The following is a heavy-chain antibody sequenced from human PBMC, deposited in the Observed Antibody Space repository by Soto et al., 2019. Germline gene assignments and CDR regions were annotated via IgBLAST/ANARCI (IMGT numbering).Heavy chain of an antibody. V-gene: IGHV3-23*01. D-gene: IGHD3-3*01. CDR2: ISGSGGST. J-gene: IGHJ5*02. CDR3: XXXXYXFXSGPEGFDP. Sequence: EVQLLESGGGLVQPGGSLRLSCAASGFTFSSYAMSWVRQAPGKGLEWVSAISGSGGSTYYADSVKGRFTISRDNSKNTLYLXMNSLRAEDTAVXXXXXXXYXFXSGPEGFDPWGQGTLVTVSS. CDR1: GFTFSSYA.